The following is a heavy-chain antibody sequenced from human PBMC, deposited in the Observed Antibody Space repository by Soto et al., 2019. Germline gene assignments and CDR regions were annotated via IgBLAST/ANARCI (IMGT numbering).Heavy chain of an antibody. J-gene: IGHJ4*02. D-gene: IGHD3-22*01. V-gene: IGHV3-7*04. CDR3: SRDYYGPGPD. Sequence: EVQLVESGGGLVQPGGSLRLSCVASGLTLSRYWMSWVCQAPGKGLEWVANIKEDGGKTYYVDSVKGRFTISRDNAKNSVYLQMNSLRVEDTAVYYCSRDYYGPGPDWGQGTLVIVSS. CDR2: IKEDGGKT. CDR1: GLTLSRYW.